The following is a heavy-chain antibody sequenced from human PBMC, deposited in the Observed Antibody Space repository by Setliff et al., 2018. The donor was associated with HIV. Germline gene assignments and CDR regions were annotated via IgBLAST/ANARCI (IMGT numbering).Heavy chain of an antibody. CDR1: GYSVSSGHY. D-gene: IGHD5-12*01. Sequence: LSLTCAVSGYSVSSGHYWGWIRQPPGKGLEWIASIYYSGSTYYAPSLKSRVTISVDTSKNQFSLKLTSVTAADTAVYFCARVVPREVAPGGFDIWGQGTMVTVSS. CDR2: IYYSGST. V-gene: IGHV4-38-2*01. J-gene: IGHJ3*02. CDR3: ARVVPREVAPGGFDI.